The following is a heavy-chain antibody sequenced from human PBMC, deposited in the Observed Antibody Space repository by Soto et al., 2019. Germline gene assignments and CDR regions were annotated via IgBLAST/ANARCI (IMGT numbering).Heavy chain of an antibody. D-gene: IGHD7-27*01. CDR2: INAGYGNT. Sequence: QVHLVQSGAEVRKPGASVKVSCKASGYTFSSYAMHWVRQAPGQRLEWMGWINAGYGNTKSSQKFRDRVTISRDTSASTAYKELTSLRSEDTAVYYCARDTGDGTFDFWGQGTLVTVSS. CDR1: GYTFSSYA. V-gene: IGHV1-3*01. J-gene: IGHJ4*02. CDR3: ARDTGDGTFDF.